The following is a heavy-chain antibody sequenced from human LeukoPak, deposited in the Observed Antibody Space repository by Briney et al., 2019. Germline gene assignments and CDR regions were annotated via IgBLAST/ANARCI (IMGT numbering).Heavy chain of an antibody. CDR2: VSGSGGYT. CDR3: AKDRPNYYDSSGHYYRRDGDY. CDR1: GFTFSSYA. D-gene: IGHD3-22*01. J-gene: IGHJ4*02. Sequence: GGSLRLSCAASGFTFSSYAMSWVRQAPGKGLEWVSRVSGSGGYTYYAGSVKGRFTISTDNSKHTLYLQMNSLRAEDTAIYYCAKDRPNYYDSSGHYYRRDGDYWGQGTLVTVSS. V-gene: IGHV3-23*01.